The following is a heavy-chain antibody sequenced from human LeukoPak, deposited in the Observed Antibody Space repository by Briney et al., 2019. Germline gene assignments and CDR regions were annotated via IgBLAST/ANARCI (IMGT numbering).Heavy chain of an antibody. CDR1: GFKFSNYW. CDR2: INRDGGIT. Sequence: GDSLRLSCAASGFKFSNYWMHWVRQVPGKGLVWVSRINRDGGITTYADSVKGRFTISRDNAKNMLYLQLNSLRAEGTAVYYCISDSEGRSGGDYWGQGTLFTVSS. V-gene: IGHV3-74*03. J-gene: IGHJ4*02. D-gene: IGHD3-10*01. CDR3: ISDSEGRSGGDY.